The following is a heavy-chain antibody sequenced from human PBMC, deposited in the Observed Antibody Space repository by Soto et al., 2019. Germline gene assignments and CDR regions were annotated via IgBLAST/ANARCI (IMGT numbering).Heavy chain of an antibody. CDR2: TKTDGTT. D-gene: IGHD3-10*01. V-gene: IGHV3-74*01. CDR1: GFTFSRHW. J-gene: IGHJ3*02. Sequence: GGSLRLSCAASGFTFSRHWIHWVRQAPGQGLVWVSRTKTDGTTSYADSVRGRFTISRDNAENTLYLQINSLRAEDTAVYYCVRDMRAVPWYGGISSAFDMWGQGTMVTVSS. CDR3: VRDMRAVPWYGGISSAFDM.